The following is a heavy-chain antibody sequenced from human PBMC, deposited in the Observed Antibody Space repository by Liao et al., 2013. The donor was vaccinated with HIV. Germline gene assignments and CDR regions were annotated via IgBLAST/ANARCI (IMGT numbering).Heavy chain of an antibody. D-gene: IGHD3-22*01. V-gene: IGHV4-34*01. CDR3: ARASRIAGVAIIRHYDTSGYYSD. CDR2: INHGGNT. CDR1: GGSFTGYY. Sequence: QVQLQQWGTGLLKPSETLSLTCAVYGGSFTGYYWSWIRQSPGKGLEWIGDINHGGNTNYSPSLKSRVTISRDTSKNQFSLKLTSVTAADTAVYYCARASRIAGVAIIRHYDTSGYYSDWGQGNLVTVSS. J-gene: IGHJ4*02.